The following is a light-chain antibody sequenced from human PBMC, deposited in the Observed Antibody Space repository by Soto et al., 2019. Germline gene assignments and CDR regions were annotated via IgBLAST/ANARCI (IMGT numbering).Light chain of an antibody. J-gene: IGLJ3*02. CDR3: SSYGASSTL. CDR2: DVS. CDR1: SSDIGSYNY. Sequence: QSVLTQPASLSGSPGQSITISCTGTSSDIGSYNYVSWYQQHPGKAPKLMIFDVSYRPSGISDRFSGSKSGNTASLTISGLQPEDEDDYYCSSYGASSTLFGGGTKLTVL. V-gene: IGLV2-14*03.